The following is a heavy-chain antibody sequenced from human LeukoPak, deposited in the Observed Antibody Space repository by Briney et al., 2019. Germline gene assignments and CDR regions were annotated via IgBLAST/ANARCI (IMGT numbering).Heavy chain of an antibody. CDR1: GYTFTSYG. J-gene: IGHJ5*02. Sequence: ASVKVSCKASGYTFTSYGISWVRQAPGQGLDWRGWISAYNGNTNYAQKFQGRVTMTRDTSISTAYMELSSLLADDTAVYYCAKDGGYVDFWSGYQPNWFDPWGQGTLVIVSS. CDR3: AKDGGYVDFWSGYQPNWFDP. CDR2: ISAYNGNT. D-gene: IGHD3-3*01. V-gene: IGHV1-18*01.